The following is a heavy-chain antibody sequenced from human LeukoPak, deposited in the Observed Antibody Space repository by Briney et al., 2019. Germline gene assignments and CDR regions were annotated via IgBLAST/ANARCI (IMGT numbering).Heavy chain of an antibody. CDR2: ISSSGGTI. V-gene: IGHV3-48*03. Sequence: GGSLRLSCVVSGFSLRSYEMNWVRQPPGKGLEWVSNISSSGGTIYYADSVKGRFTISRDTAKNSLYLQMDSLRGEDTAVYYCTRDGSGNYDGSFDIWGQGTMVTVSS. D-gene: IGHD3-10*01. CDR3: TRDGSGNYDGSFDI. J-gene: IGHJ3*02. CDR1: GFSLRSYE.